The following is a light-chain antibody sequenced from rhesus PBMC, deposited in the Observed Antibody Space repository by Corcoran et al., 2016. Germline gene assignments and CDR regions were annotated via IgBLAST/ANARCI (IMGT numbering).Light chain of an antibody. Sequence: DIQMTQSPSSLSASVGDRVTITCRASQDISNDLAWYQQKPGENPKVLIFEASTLHRGIPSRFSGSGSGTGFTLTISSLNSEHFATYYCQHYYYTPYSFGQGTKVEIK. CDR2: EAS. CDR1: QDISND. V-gene: IGKV1-25*01. CDR3: QHYYYTPYS. J-gene: IGKJ2*01.